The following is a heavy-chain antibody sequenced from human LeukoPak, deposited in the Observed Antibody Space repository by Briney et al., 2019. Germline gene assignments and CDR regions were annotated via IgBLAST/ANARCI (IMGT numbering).Heavy chain of an antibody. CDR3: ARARDSYGDYDY. J-gene: IGHJ4*02. Sequence: ASVKVSCKASGGTFSSYAISWVRQAPGQGLEWIGGIIPIFGTANYAQKFQGRVTITTDESTSTAYMELSSLRSEDTAVYYCARARDSYGDYDYWGQGTLVTVSS. D-gene: IGHD4-17*01. CDR1: GGTFSSYA. CDR2: IIPIFGTA. V-gene: IGHV1-69*05.